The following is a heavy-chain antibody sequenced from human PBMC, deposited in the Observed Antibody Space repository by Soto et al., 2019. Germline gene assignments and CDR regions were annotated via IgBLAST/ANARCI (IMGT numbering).Heavy chain of an antibody. V-gene: IGHV3-30-3*01. J-gene: IGHJ4*02. D-gene: IGHD2-2*01. CDR2: ISYDGSNK. CDR1: GFTFSSYA. Sequence: GGSLRLSCAASGFTFSSYAMHWVRQAPGKGLEWVAVISYDGSNKYYADSVKGRFTISRDNSKNTLYLQMNSLRAEDTAVYYCAREIEHVPAAFDYWGQGTLVTVSS. CDR3: AREIEHVPAAFDY.